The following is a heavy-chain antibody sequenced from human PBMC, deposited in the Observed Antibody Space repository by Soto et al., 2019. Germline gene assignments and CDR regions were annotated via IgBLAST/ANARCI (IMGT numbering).Heavy chain of an antibody. D-gene: IGHD5-12*01. Sequence: PSENLSLTCTVSGGSISSGGYYWSWIRQHPGKGLEWIGYIYHSGTTYYNPSLKSRVTISVDTSKNQFSLKLTSVTAADTDVYYCARHCPYIVSSITWGYYFYFCGQGSLVTVSS. CDR3: ARHCPYIVSSITWGYYFYF. CDR2: IYHSGTT. J-gene: IGHJ4*02. V-gene: IGHV4-39*01. CDR1: GGSISSGGYY.